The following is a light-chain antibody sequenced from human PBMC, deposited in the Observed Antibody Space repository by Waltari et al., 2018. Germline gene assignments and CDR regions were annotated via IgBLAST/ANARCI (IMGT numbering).Light chain of an antibody. CDR1: QSLSSIY. V-gene: IGKV3-20*01. CDR2: GTS. CDR3: QQFDSSPGT. Sequence: EIVLTQSPGTLSLSPGERATLSCRASQSLSSIYLAWYQQKPGQAPRLLIYGTSSRATGIPDRFSGSGSGTDFTLNISRLEAEDFAVYYCQQFDSSPGTFGQGTKVEIK. J-gene: IGKJ1*01.